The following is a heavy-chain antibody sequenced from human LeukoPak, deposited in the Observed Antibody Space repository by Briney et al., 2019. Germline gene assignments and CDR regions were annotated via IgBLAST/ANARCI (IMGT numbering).Heavy chain of an antibody. Sequence: GASVKVSWKVSGYTLTELSMHWVRQAPEKGLEWMGGFDPEDGETIYAQKFQGRVTMTEDTSTDTAYMELSSLRSEDTAVYYCATVMITFGGVIVHPRAFDYWGQGTLVTVSS. CDR1: GYTLTELS. CDR2: FDPEDGET. CDR3: ATVMITFGGVIVHPRAFDY. J-gene: IGHJ4*02. V-gene: IGHV1-24*01. D-gene: IGHD3-16*02.